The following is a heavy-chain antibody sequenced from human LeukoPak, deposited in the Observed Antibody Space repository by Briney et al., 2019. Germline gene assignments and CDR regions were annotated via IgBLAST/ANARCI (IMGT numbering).Heavy chain of an antibody. J-gene: IGHJ5*02. CDR3: VRDSGALEDWFDP. D-gene: IGHD3-10*01. CDR2: IKDDGGVT. CDR1: GFTFSKYW. Sequence: GSSLRLSCAASGFTFSKYWMSWVRQAPGKGLEWVANIKDDGGVTYYLDSVKGRFIISRDNAKDFLYLQMNSLRAEDTAVYYCVRDSGALEDWFDPWGQGTLVTVS. V-gene: IGHV3-7*03.